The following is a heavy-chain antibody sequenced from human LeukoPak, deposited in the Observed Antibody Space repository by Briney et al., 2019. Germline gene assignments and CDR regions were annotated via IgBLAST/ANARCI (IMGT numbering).Heavy chain of an antibody. CDR1: GFTFSGYY. CDR3: ATRLQNGYYYYYGMDV. V-gene: IGHV3-11*01. Sequence: PGGSLRLSCAASGFTFSGYYMSWIRQAPGKGLEWVSYISSSGSTIYYADSVKGRFTISRDNAKNSLYLQMNSLRAEDTAVYYCATRLQNGYYYYYGMDVWGQGTTVTVSS. D-gene: IGHD4-4*01. CDR2: ISSSGSTI. J-gene: IGHJ6*02.